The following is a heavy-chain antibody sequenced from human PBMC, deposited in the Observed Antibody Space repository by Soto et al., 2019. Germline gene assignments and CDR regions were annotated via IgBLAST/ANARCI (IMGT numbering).Heavy chain of an antibody. CDR2: ISWNSGSI. CDR1: GFTFDDYA. V-gene: IGHV3-9*01. CDR3: AKDTSPNLHNYYGMDV. Sequence: EVQLVESGGGLVQPGRSLRLSCAASGFTFDDYAMLWVRQAPGKGLEWVSGISWNSGSIGYADSVKGRFTISRDNAKNSLYLQMNSLRAEDTALYYCAKDTSPNLHNYYGMDVWGQGTTVTVSS. J-gene: IGHJ6*02.